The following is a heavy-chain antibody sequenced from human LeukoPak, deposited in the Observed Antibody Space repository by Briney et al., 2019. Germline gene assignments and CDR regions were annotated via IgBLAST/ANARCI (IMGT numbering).Heavy chain of an antibody. CDR2: IYTTGTA. D-gene: IGHD1-26*01. V-gene: IGHV4-4*07. CDR1: GGSIGPYY. J-gene: IGHJ4*02. CDR3: ARVSGSYLNSFDY. Sequence: SETLSLTCIISGGSIGPYYWSWIRQAAGKGPEWIGRIYTTGTADYNPSLKGRVFLSVDTSKNQFSLKVTSVTAADTAVYYCARVSGSYLNSFDYWGQGTLVTVSS.